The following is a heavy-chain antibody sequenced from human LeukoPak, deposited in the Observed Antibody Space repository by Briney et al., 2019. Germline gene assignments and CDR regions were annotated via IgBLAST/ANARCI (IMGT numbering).Heavy chain of an antibody. V-gene: IGHV3-30*03. CDR1: GFSFSSYG. J-gene: IGHJ3*02. CDR2: ISYDGSNK. Sequence: PGGSLRLSCAASGFSFSSYGMYWVRQAPGKGLEWVAVISYDGSNKYYADSVKGRFTISRDNSKNTLYLQMNSLRAEDSAVYYCARDDGDAFDIWGQGTMVTVSS. CDR3: ARDDGDAFDI.